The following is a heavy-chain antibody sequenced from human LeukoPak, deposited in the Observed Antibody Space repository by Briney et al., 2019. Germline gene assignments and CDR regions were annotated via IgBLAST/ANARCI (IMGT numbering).Heavy chain of an antibody. CDR1: GGSFSGYY. V-gene: IGHV4-34*01. Sequence: SETLSLTCAVYGGSFSGYYWSWIREPPGKGLEWIGEINHSGSTNYNPSLKSRVTISVDTSKNQFSLKLSSVTAADTAVYYCARGLGYSSSWYLYYYYMDVWGKGTTVTVSS. D-gene: IGHD6-13*01. CDR3: ARGLGYSSSWYLYYYYMDV. J-gene: IGHJ6*03. CDR2: INHSGST.